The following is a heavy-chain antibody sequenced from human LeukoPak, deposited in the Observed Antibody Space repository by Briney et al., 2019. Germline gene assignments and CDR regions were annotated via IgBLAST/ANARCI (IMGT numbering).Heavy chain of an antibody. D-gene: IGHD2-15*01. V-gene: IGHV4-34*01. Sequence: PSETLSLTCAVYGGSFSGYYWSWIRQPPGKGLEWIGEINHSGSTNYNPSLKSRVTISVDTSKNQFSLKLSSVTAADTAVYYCARGSIGYCSGGSCYKTPRGRRRGYYFDYWGRGTLVTVSS. J-gene: IGHJ4*02. CDR2: INHSGST. CDR1: GGSFSGYY. CDR3: ARGSIGYCSGGSCYKTPRGRRRGYYFDY.